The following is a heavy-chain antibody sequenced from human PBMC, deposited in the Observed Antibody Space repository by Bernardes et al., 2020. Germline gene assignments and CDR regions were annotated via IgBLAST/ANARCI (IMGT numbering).Heavy chain of an antibody. J-gene: IGHJ6*02. CDR1: RYAFTDYY. V-gene: IGHV1-2*02. CDR2: INPNTGDI. Sequence: VKVSCEASRYAFTDYYIHWVRQAPGQGLEWMGWINPNTGDINYTQKFLGRVTMTRDTSISTAYMEVRRLRSDDTAVYYCARNSIGTYYYGLDVWGQGTTVTVSS. D-gene: IGHD1-1*01. CDR3: ARNSIGTYYYGLDV.